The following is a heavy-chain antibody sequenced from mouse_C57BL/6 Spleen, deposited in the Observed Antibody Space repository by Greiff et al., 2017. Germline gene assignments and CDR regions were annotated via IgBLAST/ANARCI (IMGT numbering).Heavy chain of an antibody. Sequence: EVMLVESGEGLVKPGGSLKLSCAASGFTFSSYAMSWVRQTPEKRLEWVAYISSGGDYIYYADTVKGRFTISRDNARNTLYLQMSSLKSEDTAMYYCTRKDYDYDKYFDVWGTGTTVTVSS. J-gene: IGHJ1*03. D-gene: IGHD2-4*01. CDR1: GFTFSSYA. CDR2: ISSGGDYI. V-gene: IGHV5-9-1*02. CDR3: TRKDYDYDKYFDV.